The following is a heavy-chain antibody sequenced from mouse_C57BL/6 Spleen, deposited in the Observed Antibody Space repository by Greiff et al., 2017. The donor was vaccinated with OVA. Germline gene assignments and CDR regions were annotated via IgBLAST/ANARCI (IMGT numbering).Heavy chain of an antibody. V-gene: IGHV2-5*01. J-gene: IGHJ1*03. CDR2: IWRGGST. Sequence: QVQLQQSGPGLVQPSQSLSITCTVSGFSLTSYGVHWVRQSPGKGLEWLGVIWRGGSTDYNAAFMSRLSITKDNSKSQVFFKMNSLQADDTAIYYCARTLPYDYGGYFDVWGTGTTVTVAS. D-gene: IGHD2-4*01. CDR3: ARTLPYDYGGYFDV. CDR1: GFSLTSYG.